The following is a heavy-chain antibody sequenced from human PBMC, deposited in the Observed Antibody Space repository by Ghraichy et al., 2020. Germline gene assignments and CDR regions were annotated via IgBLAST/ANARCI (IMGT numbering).Heavy chain of an antibody. CDR1: GGSFSGYY. V-gene: IGHV4-34*01. Sequence: SETLSLTCAVYGGSFSGYYWSWIRQPPGKGLEWIGEINHSGSTNYNPSLKSRVTISVDTSKNQFSLKLSSVTAADTAVYYCARGPGYPGYYYYYGMDVWGQGTTVTVSS. CDR3: ARGPGYPGYYYYYGMDV. J-gene: IGHJ6*02. D-gene: IGHD5-18*01. CDR2: INHSGST.